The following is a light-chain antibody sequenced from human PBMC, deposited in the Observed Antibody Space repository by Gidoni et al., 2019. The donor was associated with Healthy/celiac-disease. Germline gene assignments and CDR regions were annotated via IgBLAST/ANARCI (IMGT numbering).Light chain of an antibody. Sequence: QAAITPPAAVSGSPEQSITISCTGTSSDVCGYNYVSLYQQHPGKAPKLMIYEVRNRPSGVSNRFSGSKSGNTASLTISGLQAEDEADYYCSSYTSSSTQVFGGGTKLTVL. J-gene: IGLJ2*01. CDR2: EVR. CDR1: SSDVCGYNY. CDR3: SSYTSSSTQV. V-gene: IGLV2-14*01.